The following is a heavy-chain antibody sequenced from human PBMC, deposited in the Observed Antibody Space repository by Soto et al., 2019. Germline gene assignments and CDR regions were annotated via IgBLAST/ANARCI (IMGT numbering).Heavy chain of an antibody. V-gene: IGHV3-9*01. J-gene: IGHJ4*02. CDR3: AKDLRTSWIFGNFDS. Sequence: PGGSLRLSCAASGFTFDDYAMHWVRQAPGKGLEWVSGIAFNSGNTAYADSVKGRFTISRDNAKNSPYLQMNSLRAEDTALYYCAKDLRTSWIFGNFDSWGQGTLVTVSS. CDR2: IAFNSGNT. CDR1: GFTFDDYA. D-gene: IGHD3-3*01.